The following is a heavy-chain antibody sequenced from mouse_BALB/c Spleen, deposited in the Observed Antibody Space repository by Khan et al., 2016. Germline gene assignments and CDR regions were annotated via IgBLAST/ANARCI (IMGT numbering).Heavy chain of an antibody. D-gene: IGHD2-4*01. Sequence: VKLLESGPGLVAPSQSLSITCTVSGFSLTGFSVNWVRQPPGKGLEWLGVIGGDGSTDYNSALKSRLSFSKDDSKSQVFLKMNSLQTDDTARYFCASYYDYDGGFAYWGQGTLVTVSA. J-gene: IGHJ3*01. CDR3: ASYYDYDGGFAY. CDR2: IGGDGST. CDR1: GFSLTGFS. V-gene: IGHV2-6-7*01.